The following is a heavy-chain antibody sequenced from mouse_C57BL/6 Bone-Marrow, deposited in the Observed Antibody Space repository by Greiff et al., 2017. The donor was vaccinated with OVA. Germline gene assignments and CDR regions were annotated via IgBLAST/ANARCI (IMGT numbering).Heavy chain of an antibody. V-gene: IGHV1-52*01. CDR1: GYTFTSYW. Sequence: QVQLQQPGAELVRPGSSVKLSCKASGYTFTSYWMHWVKQRPIQGLEWIGNIDPSDSETHYNQKFKDKATLTVDKSSSTAYMQLSSLTSEDSAVYYCARYDGYYVFAYWGQGTLVTVSA. D-gene: IGHD2-3*01. CDR3: ARYDGYYVFAY. J-gene: IGHJ3*01. CDR2: IDPSDSET.